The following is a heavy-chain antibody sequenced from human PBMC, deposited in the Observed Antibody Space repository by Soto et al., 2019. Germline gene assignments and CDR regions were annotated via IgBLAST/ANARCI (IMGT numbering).Heavy chain of an antibody. Sequence: VGTLRLSFAASEFTFRGYWMHWVRQSPGKGLVWVSRISGDGSSTNYADSVKGRFTISRDNAKNTVYLQIDSLRAEDTAVYYCARSLPGTYGAFDLWGQGTMVTVSS. D-gene: IGHD1-7*01. CDR1: EFTFRGYW. J-gene: IGHJ3*01. V-gene: IGHV3-74*01. CDR3: ARSLPGTYGAFDL. CDR2: ISGDGSST.